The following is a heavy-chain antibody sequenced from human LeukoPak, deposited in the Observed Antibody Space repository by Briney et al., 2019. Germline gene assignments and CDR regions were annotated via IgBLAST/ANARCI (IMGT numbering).Heavy chain of an antibody. CDR3: ANASRDDSNYFWFFDL. D-gene: IGHD5-24*01. J-gene: IGHJ2*01. CDR2: ISGSGGST. Sequence: PGGSLRLSCAVSGITLSNYGMSWVRQAPGKGLEWVAGISGSGGSTYYADSVKGRFTISRDNSKNTLYLQMHTLRAGDTAVYYCANASRDDSNYFWFFDLWGRGTLVAVSS. CDR1: GITLSNYG. V-gene: IGHV3-23*01.